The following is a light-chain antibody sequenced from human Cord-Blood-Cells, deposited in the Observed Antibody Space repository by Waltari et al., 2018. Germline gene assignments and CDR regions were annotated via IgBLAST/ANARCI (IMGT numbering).Light chain of an antibody. V-gene: IGKV3-15*01. J-gene: IGKJ5*01. Sequence: EIVMTQSPATLSVSPGERATLSCRASQSVSSNLAWYQKKPGQAPSLLTYGASTRATGIPARFSGSGSGTEFTLTISSLQSEDFAVYSCQQYNNWPPVTFGQGTRLEIK. CDR3: QQYNNWPPVT. CDR2: GAS. CDR1: QSVSSN.